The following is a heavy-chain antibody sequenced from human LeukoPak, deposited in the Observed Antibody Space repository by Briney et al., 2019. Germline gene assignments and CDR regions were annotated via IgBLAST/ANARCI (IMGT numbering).Heavy chain of an antibody. CDR2: IYYSGST. Sequence: SETLSLSCTVSGGSISSSSYYWGWIRQPPGKGLEWIGSIYYSGSTYYSPSLKSRVTISVDTSKNQFSLKLSSVTAADTAVYYCARSFYGGVVDYWGQGTLVTVSS. J-gene: IGHJ4*02. CDR3: ARSFYGGVVDY. CDR1: GGSISSSSYY. V-gene: IGHV4-39*01. D-gene: IGHD4-23*01.